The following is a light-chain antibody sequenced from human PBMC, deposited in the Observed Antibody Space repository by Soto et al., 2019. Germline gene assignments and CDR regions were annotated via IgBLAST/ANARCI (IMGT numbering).Light chain of an antibody. CDR3: QQYGSSSIT. CDR1: QSVSSSY. V-gene: IGKV3-20*01. J-gene: IGKJ5*01. CDR2: AAS. Sequence: EIVLTQSPGTLSLSPGERATLSCRASQSVSSSYLAWYQQKPGQAPRLLIYAASIRATDIPDRFSGSGSGTDFPLTISRLELEDFAVFYCQQYGSSSITFGQGPRLEIK.